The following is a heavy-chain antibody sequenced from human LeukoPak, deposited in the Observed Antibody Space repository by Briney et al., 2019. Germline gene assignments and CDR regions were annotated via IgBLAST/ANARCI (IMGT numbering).Heavy chain of an antibody. D-gene: IGHD3-22*01. J-gene: IGHJ4*02. Sequence: GGSLRLSCAASGFTFSSYAMSWVRQAPGKGLEGVSAISGSGGSTYYADSVKGRFTISRDNSKNTLYLQMNSLRAEDTAVYYCAKDLEYYYDSSGNYWGQGTLVTVSS. CDR2: ISGSGGST. CDR3: AKDLEYYYDSSGNY. V-gene: IGHV3-23*01. CDR1: GFTFSSYA.